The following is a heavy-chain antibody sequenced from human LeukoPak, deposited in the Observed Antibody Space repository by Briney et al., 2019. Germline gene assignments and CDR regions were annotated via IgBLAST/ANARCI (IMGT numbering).Heavy chain of an antibody. V-gene: IGHV4-30-2*01. D-gene: IGHD6-13*01. CDR2: IYHSGST. CDR3: ARAPLHPSAAAGTVDL. Sequence: SETLSLTCTVSGGSISSGGYYWSWIRQPPGKGLEWIGYIYHSGSTYYNPSLKSRVTISVDRSKNQFSLKLSSVTAADTAVYYCARAPLHPSAAAGTVDLWGRGTLVTVSS. J-gene: IGHJ2*01. CDR1: GGSISSGGYY.